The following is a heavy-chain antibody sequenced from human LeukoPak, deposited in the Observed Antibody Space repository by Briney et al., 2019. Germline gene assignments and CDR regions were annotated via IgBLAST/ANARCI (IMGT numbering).Heavy chain of an antibody. V-gene: IGHV3-23*01. CDR2: ISGSGGST. J-gene: IGHJ4*02. CDR1: GFTFSSYA. D-gene: IGHD2-15*01. CDR3: AKGEGLGYCSGGSCYSDY. Sequence: GGSLRLSCAASGFTFSSYAMSWVRQAPGKGLEWVSAISGSGGSTYYADSVKGRFTISRDNSKNTLYLQMNSLRAEDTAVYYCAKGEGLGYCSGGSCYSDYWGQGTLVTVSS.